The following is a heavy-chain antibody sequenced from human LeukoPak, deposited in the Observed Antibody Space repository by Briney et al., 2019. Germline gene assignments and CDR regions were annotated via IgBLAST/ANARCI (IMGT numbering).Heavy chain of an antibody. V-gene: IGHV4-34*01. CDR3: ARDSYTLYSSGWTGGVDY. J-gene: IGHJ4*02. Sequence: PSETLSLTCAVYGGSFSGYYWSWIRQPPGKGLEWIGEINHSGSTNYNPSLKSRVTISVDTSKNQFSLKLSSVTAVDTAVYYCARDSYTLYSSGWTGGVDYWGREPWSPSPQ. CDR1: GGSFSGYY. D-gene: IGHD6-19*01. CDR2: INHSGST.